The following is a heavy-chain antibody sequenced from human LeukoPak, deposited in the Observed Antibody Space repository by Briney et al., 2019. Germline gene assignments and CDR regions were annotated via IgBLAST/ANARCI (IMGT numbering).Heavy chain of an antibody. CDR3: ARDLMWFGESHGDY. Sequence: GASVKVSCKASGYTFTSYGINWVRQAPGQGLEWMGWISAYNGNTNYAQNLQGRVTMTTDTSTSTAYMELRSLRSDDTAVYYCARDLMWFGESHGDYWGQGTLVTVSS. V-gene: IGHV1-18*01. D-gene: IGHD3-10*01. CDR1: GYTFTSYG. J-gene: IGHJ4*02. CDR2: ISAYNGNT.